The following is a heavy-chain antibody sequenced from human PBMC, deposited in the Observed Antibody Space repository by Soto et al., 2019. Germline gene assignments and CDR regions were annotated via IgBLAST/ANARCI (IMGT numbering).Heavy chain of an antibody. CDR3: AKPPLQIYSSSTYYFDY. CDR2: ISGRGGGT. Sequence: GESLKISCAASGFTFSSYAMSWVRQAPGKGLEWVSGISGRGGGTSYVDSVKGRFTISRDNSKNTLYLQMNSLRAEDTAVYYCAKPPLQIYSSSTYYFDYWGQGTLVTVSS. V-gene: IGHV3-23*01. D-gene: IGHD6-6*01. CDR1: GFTFSSYA. J-gene: IGHJ4*02.